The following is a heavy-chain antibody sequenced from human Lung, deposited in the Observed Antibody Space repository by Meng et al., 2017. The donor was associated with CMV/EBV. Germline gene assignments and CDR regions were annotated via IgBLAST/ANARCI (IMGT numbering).Heavy chain of an antibody. Sequence: QVAQVESGAELKEPGSLVNVDCNTSGVSFSTYTFSWVRQAPGQGLEWMGGLIPVLNKAKSAPRFQDRVTFTADETTTTAYMELSSLTFEGTAVYFCARGRGNQPLFDFWGQGTLVTVSS. D-gene: IGHD2/OR15-2a*01. CDR2: LIPVLNKA. CDR1: GVSFSTYT. V-gene: IGHV1-69*10. J-gene: IGHJ4*02. CDR3: ARGRGNQPLFDF.